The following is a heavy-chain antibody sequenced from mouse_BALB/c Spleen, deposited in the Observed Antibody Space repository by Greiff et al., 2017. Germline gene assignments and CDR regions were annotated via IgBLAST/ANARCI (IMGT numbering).Heavy chain of an antibody. V-gene: IGHV3-6*02. Sequence: EVKLMESGPGLVKPSQSLSLTCSVTGYSITSGYYWNWIRQFPGNKLEWMGYISYDGSNNYNPSLKNRISITRDTSKNQFFLKLNSVTTEDTATYYCARDLGYGNPWFAYWGQGTLVTVSA. CDR2: ISYDGSN. CDR1: GYSITSGYY. CDR3: ARDLGYGNPWFAY. J-gene: IGHJ3*01. D-gene: IGHD2-1*01.